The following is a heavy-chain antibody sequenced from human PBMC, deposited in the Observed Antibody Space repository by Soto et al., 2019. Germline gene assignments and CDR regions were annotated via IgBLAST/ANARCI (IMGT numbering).Heavy chain of an antibody. J-gene: IGHJ5*02. V-gene: IGHV3-66*01. CDR3: ARVVYSSGWYRS. CDR1: GFTVSTNY. Sequence: EVQLVESGGGLVQPGGSLRLSCAASGFTVSTNYMSWIRQAPGKGLEWVSVIYSGVSTNYADSVKGRFTISRDNSKNTLYLQMNSLRAEDTAVYYCARVVYSSGWYRSWGQGTLVTVSS. CDR2: IYSGVST. D-gene: IGHD6-19*01.